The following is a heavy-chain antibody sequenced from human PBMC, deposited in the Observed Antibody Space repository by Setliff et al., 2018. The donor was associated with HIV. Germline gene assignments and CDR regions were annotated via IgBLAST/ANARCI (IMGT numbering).Heavy chain of an antibody. CDR2: IYPGDSED. CDR1: GYIFGLYW. D-gene: IGHD3-10*01. CDR3: VSPTPYGSGSGSFEI. Sequence: GESLRISCKGSGYIFGLYWIAWVRQLPGKGLELMGIIYPGDSEDRYSPSFQGTVTISADKSISTAYLQWSSVKTSDSAIYFCVSPTPYGSGSGSFEIGGQGTMVTVSS. J-gene: IGHJ3*02. V-gene: IGHV5-51*01.